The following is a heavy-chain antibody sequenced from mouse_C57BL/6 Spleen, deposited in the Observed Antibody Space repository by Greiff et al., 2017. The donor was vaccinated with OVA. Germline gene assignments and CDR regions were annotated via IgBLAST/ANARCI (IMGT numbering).Heavy chain of an antibody. J-gene: IGHJ1*03. Sequence: EVKLVESGGGLVKPGGSLKLSCAASGFTFSDYGMHWVRQAPEKGLEWVAYISSGSSTIYYADTVKGRFTISRDNAKNTLFLQMTSLRSEDTAMYYCARRDYDYPNWYFDVWGTGTTVTVSS. CDR1: GFTFSDYG. D-gene: IGHD2-4*01. CDR3: ARRDYDYPNWYFDV. CDR2: ISSGSSTI. V-gene: IGHV5-17*01.